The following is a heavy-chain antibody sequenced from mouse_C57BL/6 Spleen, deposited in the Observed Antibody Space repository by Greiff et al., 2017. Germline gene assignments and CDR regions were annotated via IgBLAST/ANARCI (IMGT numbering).Heavy chain of an antibody. CDR2: ISYDGSN. Sequence: EVKVEESGPGLVKPSQSLSLTCSVSGYSITSGYYWNWIRQFPGNKLEWMGYISYDGSNNYNPSLKNRISITRDTSKNQFFLKLNSVTTEDTATYYCARGNDYLAYWGQGTLVTVSA. CDR1: GYSITSGYY. D-gene: IGHD2-4*01. J-gene: IGHJ3*01. CDR3: ARGNDYLAY. V-gene: IGHV3-6*01.